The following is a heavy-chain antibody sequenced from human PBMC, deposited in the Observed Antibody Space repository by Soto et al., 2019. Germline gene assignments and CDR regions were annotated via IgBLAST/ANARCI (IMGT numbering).Heavy chain of an antibody. J-gene: IGHJ4*02. CDR1: GYTFTRYG. V-gene: IGHV1-18*01. CDR2: ISAYNGNT. D-gene: IGHD6-19*01. CDR3: ASGPYSSGWWAY. Sequence: ASVKVSCKASGYTFTRYGIGWVRQAPGQGLEWMGWISAYNGNTNYAQKLQGRVTMTTDTSTSTAYMELRSLRSDDTAVYYCASGPYSSGWWAYWGQGTLVTVSS.